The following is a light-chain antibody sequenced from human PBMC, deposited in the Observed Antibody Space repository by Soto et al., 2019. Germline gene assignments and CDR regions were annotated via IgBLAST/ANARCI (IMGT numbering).Light chain of an antibody. V-gene: IGKV3-15*01. CDR3: QQCNNWPWT. CDR2: GAS. CDR1: QSVSSS. Sequence: EIVLTQSPATLSLSPWERATLSCRASQSVSSSLAWYQQKPGQAPRLLIYGASTRATGIPARFSGSGSGTEFTLTISSLQSEDFAVYYCQQCNNWPWTFGQGTKVDIK. J-gene: IGKJ1*01.